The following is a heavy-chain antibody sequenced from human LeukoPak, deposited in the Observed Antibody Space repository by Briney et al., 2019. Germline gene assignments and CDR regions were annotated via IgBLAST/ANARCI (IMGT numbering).Heavy chain of an antibody. J-gene: IGHJ4*02. V-gene: IGHV3-30*10. Sequence: WQTLRLTCAASGFTFTSYAIHWDRQTQAKGLDLVSVISYYESNKYNTDSVKGRFPISTNNTKHTLYLQMNSLRAEGMAVYYCASSYSSSSPGGYWGQGNLVTVSS. CDR2: ISYYESNK. CDR1: GFTFTSYA. D-gene: IGHD6-6*01. CDR3: ASSYSSSSPGGY.